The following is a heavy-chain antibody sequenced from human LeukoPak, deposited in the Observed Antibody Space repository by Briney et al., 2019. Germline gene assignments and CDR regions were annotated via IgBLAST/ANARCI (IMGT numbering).Heavy chain of an antibody. V-gene: IGHV3-30*02. D-gene: IGHD1-26*01. Sequence: PGGSLRLSCAASGFTLSSYGMHWVRQAPGKGLEWVAFIRYDGSNKYYADSVKGRFTISRDNSKNTLYLQMNSLRAEDTALYYCAKDNGSGSYYQEMAIDYWGQGTLVTVSS. J-gene: IGHJ4*02. CDR2: IRYDGSNK. CDR1: GFTLSSYG. CDR3: AKDNGSGSYYQEMAIDY.